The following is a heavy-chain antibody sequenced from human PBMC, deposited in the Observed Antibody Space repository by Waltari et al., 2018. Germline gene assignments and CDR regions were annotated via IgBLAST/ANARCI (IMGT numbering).Heavy chain of an antibody. J-gene: IGHJ5*02. CDR2: INSDGSNT. CDR3: AGGPQSGASSAWYGWFDP. V-gene: IGHV3-74*01. Sequence: EVQLVESGGNLVQPGGSLRLSCAASGFTFPSHCMPWVLQAPGKGLVWVSRINSDGSNTRYADSVKGRFTISRDNAKNTLYLEMNSLRAEDTAVYFCAGGPQSGASSAWYGWFDPWGQGTLVTVSS. D-gene: IGHD6-13*01. CDR1: GFTFPSHC.